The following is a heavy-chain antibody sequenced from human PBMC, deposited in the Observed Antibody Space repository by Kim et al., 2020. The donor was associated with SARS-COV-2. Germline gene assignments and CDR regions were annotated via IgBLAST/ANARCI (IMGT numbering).Heavy chain of an antibody. Sequence: MGRIKYSGSTSYIPSLKSRVTIAVDTSKNQFSLKLSSVTAADTAVYYCAGDSSSWYFVSTTEYFQHWGQGTLVTVSS. V-gene: IGHV4-39*01. J-gene: IGHJ1*01. D-gene: IGHD6-13*01. CDR3: AGDSSSWYFVSTTEYFQH. CDR2: IKYSGST.